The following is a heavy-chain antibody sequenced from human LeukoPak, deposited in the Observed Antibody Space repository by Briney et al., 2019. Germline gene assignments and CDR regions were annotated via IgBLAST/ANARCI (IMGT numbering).Heavy chain of an antibody. V-gene: IGHV3-30-3*01. CDR2: ISYDGTNK. J-gene: IGHJ4*02. D-gene: IGHD3-22*01. CDR3: ARAGYYYDSSGYYQSDY. Sequence: GGSLRLSCAASGFIFNNYAMHWVRRAPGKGLEWVALISYDGTNKYYADSVKGRFTTSRDNSKNTLYLQMNSLRAEDTAVYYCARAGYYYDSSGYYQSDYWGQGTLVIVSS. CDR1: GFIFNNYA.